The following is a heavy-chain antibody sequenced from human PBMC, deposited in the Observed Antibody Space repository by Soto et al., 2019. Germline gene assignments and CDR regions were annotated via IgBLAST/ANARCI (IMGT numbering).Heavy chain of an antibody. D-gene: IGHD6-19*01. CDR3: ARPTIQWLVRGGEDY. Sequence: QLQLQESGPGLVKPSETLSLTCTVSGGSISSSSYYWGWIRQPPGKGLEWIGSIYYSGSTYYNPSLKSRVTISVDTSKNQFSLKLSSVTAADTAVYYCARPTIQWLVRGGEDYWGQGTLVTVSS. V-gene: IGHV4-39*01. CDR2: IYYSGST. J-gene: IGHJ4*02. CDR1: GGSISSSSYY.